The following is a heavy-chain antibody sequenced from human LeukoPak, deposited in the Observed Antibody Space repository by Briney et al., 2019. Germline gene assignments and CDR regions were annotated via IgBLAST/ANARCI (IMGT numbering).Heavy chain of an antibody. J-gene: IGHJ3*02. V-gene: IGHV3-30-3*01. Sequence: GGSLRLSCAASGFTFSSYAMHWVRQAPGKGLEWVAVISYDGSNKYYADSVKGRFTISRDNSKNTLYLQMNSLRAEDTAVYYCAKDGVAVAGPYFDIWGQGTMVTVSS. CDR3: AKDGVAVAGPYFDI. CDR1: GFTFSSYA. D-gene: IGHD6-19*01. CDR2: ISYDGSNK.